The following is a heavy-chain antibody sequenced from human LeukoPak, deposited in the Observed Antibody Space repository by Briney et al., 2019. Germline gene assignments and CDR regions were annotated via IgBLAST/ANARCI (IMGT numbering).Heavy chain of an antibody. V-gene: IGHV4-34*01. Sequence: SETLSLTCAVYGGPFSGYYWSWIRQPPGKGLEWIGEINHSGSTNYNPSLKSRVTISVDTSKNQFSLKLSSVTAADTAVYYCARGHVRTVAGRAFDYWGQGTLVTVSS. J-gene: IGHJ4*02. CDR3: ARGHVRTVAGRAFDY. CDR1: GGPFSGYY. CDR2: INHSGST. D-gene: IGHD6-19*01.